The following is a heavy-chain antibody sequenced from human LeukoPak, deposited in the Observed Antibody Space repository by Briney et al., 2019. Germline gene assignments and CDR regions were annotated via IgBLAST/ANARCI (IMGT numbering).Heavy chain of an antibody. CDR1: GFSFSDSW. CDR3: ATYTNWVAEDV. CDR2: IKKDGSVK. V-gene: IGHV3-7*01. D-gene: IGHD7-27*01. J-gene: IGHJ6*02. Sequence: VGSLRLSCVASGFSFSDSWMSWVRQAPGKGLEWVADIKKDGSVKDYVDSVKGRFTISRDNAKNSLYLQMDSLRAEDTAVYYCATYTNWVAEDVWGQGTTVSVSS.